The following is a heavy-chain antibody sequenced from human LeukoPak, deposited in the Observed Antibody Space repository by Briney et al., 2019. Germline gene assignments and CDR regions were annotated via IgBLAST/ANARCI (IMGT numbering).Heavy chain of an antibody. CDR1: GFTFSNAW. J-gene: IGHJ4*02. CDR2: IKSKTDGGTT. D-gene: IGHD3-10*01. CDR3: TTVRRFAESTFDY. Sequence: GGSLRLSCAASGFTFSNAWMSWVRQAPGKGLEWVGRIKSKTDGGTTDYAAPVKGRFTISRDDSKNTLYLQMNSLKTEDTAVYYCTTVRRFAESTFDYWGQGTLVTVSS. V-gene: IGHV3-15*01.